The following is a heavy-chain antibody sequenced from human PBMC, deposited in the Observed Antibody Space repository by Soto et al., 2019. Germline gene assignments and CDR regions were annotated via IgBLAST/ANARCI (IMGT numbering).Heavy chain of an antibody. Sequence: ASENLSLPCAVSGGSPSTSGYPLSWIRQPPGKGLEWIGYIYHSGSTYYTPSLKSRVTISVDTSKNQFSLSLSSVTAAYTAVYYCARGRGYSYGLDPWGQGTLVTVS. CDR3: ARGRGYSYGLDP. CDR2: IYHSGST. D-gene: IGHD5-18*01. J-gene: IGHJ5*02. CDR1: GGSPSTSGYP. V-gene: IGHV4-30-2*05.